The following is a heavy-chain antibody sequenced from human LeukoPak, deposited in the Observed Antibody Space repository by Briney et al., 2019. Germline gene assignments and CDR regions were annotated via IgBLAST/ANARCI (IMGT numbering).Heavy chain of an antibody. CDR1: GFTFSSYW. D-gene: IGHD3-3*01. Sequence: PGGSLRLSCAASGFTFSSYWMSWVRQAPGKGLEWVANIKQDGSEKYYVDSVKGRFTISRDNAKNSLYLQMNSLRAEDTAVYYCARDSDYDFWSPHGMDVWGQGTTVTVFS. CDR3: ARDSDYDFWSPHGMDV. V-gene: IGHV3-7*01. J-gene: IGHJ6*02. CDR2: IKQDGSEK.